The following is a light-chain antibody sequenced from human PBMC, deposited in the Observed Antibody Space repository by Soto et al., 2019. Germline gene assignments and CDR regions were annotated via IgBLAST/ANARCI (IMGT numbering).Light chain of an antibody. CDR3: TSYAGSNNFFYV. Sequence: SVLTQPASVSGSPGQSITISCTGTSSDVGGYNYVSWYQHHPGKAPKLMIYEVSKRPSGVPDRFSGSKSGNTASLTVSGLQAEDEADYYCTSYAGSNNFFYVFGTGTKVTVL. CDR2: EVS. V-gene: IGLV2-8*01. J-gene: IGLJ1*01. CDR1: SSDVGGYNY.